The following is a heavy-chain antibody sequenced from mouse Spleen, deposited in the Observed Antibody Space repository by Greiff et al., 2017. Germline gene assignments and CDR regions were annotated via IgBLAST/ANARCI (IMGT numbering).Heavy chain of an antibody. Sequence: QVTLKESGPGILQSSQTLSLTCSFSGFSLSTSGMGVSWIRQPSGKGLEWLAHIYWDDDKRYNPSLKSRLTISKDTSRNQVFLKITSVDTADTATYYCARIGALYGNYPYWYFDVWGAGTTVTVSS. D-gene: IGHD2-1*01. CDR3: ARIGALYGNYPYWYFDV. CDR2: IYWDDDK. J-gene: IGHJ1*01. CDR1: GFSLSTSGMG. V-gene: IGHV8-12*01.